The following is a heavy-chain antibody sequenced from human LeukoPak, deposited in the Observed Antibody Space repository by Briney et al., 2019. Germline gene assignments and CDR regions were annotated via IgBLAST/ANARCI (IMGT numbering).Heavy chain of an antibody. CDR2: ISAYNGNT. CDR1: GHTFTSYG. CDR3: ARWVGWLVYEGAFDI. J-gene: IGHJ3*02. V-gene: IGHV1-18*01. Sequence: ASVKVSCKASGHTFTSYGISWVRQAPGQGLEWMGWISAYNGNTNYAQKLQGRVTMTTDTSTSTAYMELRSLRSDDTAVYYCARWVGWLVYEGAFDIWGQGTMVTVSS. D-gene: IGHD6-19*01.